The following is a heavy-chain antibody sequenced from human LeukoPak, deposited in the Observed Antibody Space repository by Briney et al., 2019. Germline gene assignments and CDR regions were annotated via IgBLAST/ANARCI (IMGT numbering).Heavy chain of an antibody. J-gene: IGHJ5*02. CDR3: ARDYCSGGSCYSGGWFDP. V-gene: IGHV1-18*01. CDR2: ISAYNGNT. CDR1: GGTFSSYA. D-gene: IGHD2-15*01. Sequence: ASVKVSCKASGGTFSSYAISWVRQAPGQGLEWMGWISAYNGNTNYAQKLQGRVTMTTDTSTSTAYMELRSLRSDDTAVYYCARDYCSGGSCYSGGWFDPWGQGTLVTVSS.